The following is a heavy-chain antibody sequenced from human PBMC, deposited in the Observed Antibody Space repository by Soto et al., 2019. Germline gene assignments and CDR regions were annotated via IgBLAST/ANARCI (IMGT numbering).Heavy chain of an antibody. CDR1: GFTFGDYA. D-gene: IGHD3-16*02. J-gene: IGHJ4*02. V-gene: IGHV3-49*03. Sequence: GRSLRLSCTASGFTFGDYAMSWFRQAPGKGLEWVGFIRSKAYGGTTEYAASVKGRFTISRDDSKSIAYLQMNSLKTEDTAVYYCTRYWLLRFGELSQGIDYWGQGTLVTVSS. CDR2: IRSKAYGGTT. CDR3: TRYWLLRFGELSQGIDY.